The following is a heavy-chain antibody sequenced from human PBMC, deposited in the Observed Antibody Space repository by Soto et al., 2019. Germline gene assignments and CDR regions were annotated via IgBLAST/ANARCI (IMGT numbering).Heavy chain of an antibody. CDR3: ARVRDGYNLSDAFDI. CDR1: GGTFSSYA. D-gene: IGHD5-12*01. J-gene: IGHJ3*02. V-gene: IGHV1-69*13. CDR2: IIPIFGTA. Sequence: GASVKVSCKASGGTFSSYAISWVRQAPGQGLEWMGGIIPIFGTANYAQKFQGRVTITADESTSTAYMELSSLRSEDTAVYYCARVRDGYNLSDAFDIWSQGTMVTV.